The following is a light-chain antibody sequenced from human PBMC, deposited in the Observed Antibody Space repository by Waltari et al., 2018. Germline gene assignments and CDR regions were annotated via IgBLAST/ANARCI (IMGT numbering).Light chain of an antibody. CDR2: GAS. CDR1: QSVSSN. CDR3: QQYNNWPPLT. J-gene: IGKJ4*01. V-gene: IGKV3-15*01. Sequence: EIVMTQSPATLSVSPGERAPLSCRASQSVSSNLAWYQQKPGQAPRLLNYGASTRATGIPARFSGSGSGTEFTLTISSLQSEDFAVYYCQQYNNWPPLTFGGGTKVEIK.